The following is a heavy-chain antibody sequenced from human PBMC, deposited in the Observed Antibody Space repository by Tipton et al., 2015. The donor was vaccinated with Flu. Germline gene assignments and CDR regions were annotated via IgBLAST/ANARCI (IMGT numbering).Heavy chain of an antibody. CDR2: IYYSGST. CDR3: ARDGDLWFGEFYY. CDR1: GGSISSYY. D-gene: IGHD3-10*01. V-gene: IGHV4-59*01. Sequence: LRLSCTVSGGSISSYYWSWIRQPPGKGLEWIGYIYYSGSTNYNPSLKSRVTISVDTSKNQFSLKLSSVTAADTAVYYCARDGDLWFGEFYYWGQGTLVTVSS. J-gene: IGHJ4*02.